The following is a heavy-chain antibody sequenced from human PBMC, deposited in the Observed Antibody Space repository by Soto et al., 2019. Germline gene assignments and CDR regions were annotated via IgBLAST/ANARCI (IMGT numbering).Heavy chain of an antibody. CDR3: ARYVANYYDDMPTGHFDS. CDR1: GASISSPKW. V-gene: IGHV4-4*02. J-gene: IGHJ4*02. Sequence: SETLSLTCAVTGASISSPKWWSWVRQPPGKGLERIGEIYHTGSTSYNPSLKSRLTISVDNSKNQFSVQLNSVTAADTGVYFCARYVANYYDDMPTGHFDSWGPGILVTVSS. CDR2: IYHTGST. D-gene: IGHD3-22*01.